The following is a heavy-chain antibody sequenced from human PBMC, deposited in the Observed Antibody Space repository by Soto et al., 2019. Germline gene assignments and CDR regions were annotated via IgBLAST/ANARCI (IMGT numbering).Heavy chain of an antibody. D-gene: IGHD2-15*01. V-gene: IGHV3-23*01. J-gene: IGHJ4*02. CDR2: ISGSGGST. Sequence: EVQLLESGGGLVQPRGSLRLSCAAPGLTFRTYAMTWVRQAPGKGLEWVSIISGSGGSTYYADSVKGRFTVSRDNSKNTLYVQRNSLRAEDTAVYYCAKWTCSGGSCYFGYWGQGTLVTVSS. CDR3: AKWTCSGGSCYFGY. CDR1: GLTFRTYA.